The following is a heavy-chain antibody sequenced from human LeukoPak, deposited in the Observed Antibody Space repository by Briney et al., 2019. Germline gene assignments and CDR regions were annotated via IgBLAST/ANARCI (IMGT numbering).Heavy chain of an antibody. CDR2: IYYSGST. V-gene: IGHV4-39*01. Sequence: SDTLPLTCTLSGGSISRSTYYLGWIRRPPGKGLEWIGRIYYSGSTYYNPSLKSRVTVSVDTSKNQFSLKLSSVTAADTAVYYCVRGSTLRHYQYWGQGTLVTVSS. J-gene: IGHJ4*02. CDR3: VRGSTLRHYQY. CDR1: GGSISRSTYY. D-gene: IGHD3-16*01.